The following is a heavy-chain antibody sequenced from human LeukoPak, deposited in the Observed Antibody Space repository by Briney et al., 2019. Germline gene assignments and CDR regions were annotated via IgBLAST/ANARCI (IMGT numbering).Heavy chain of an antibody. J-gene: IGHJ5*02. Sequence: GGSLRLSCAASGFTCSDYYMSWIRQAPGKGLEWVSYISSSGSTIYYADSVKGQFTISRDNAKNSLYLQMNSLRAEDTAVYYCARDAANYDFWSGSIISNWFDPWGQGTLVTVSS. D-gene: IGHD3-3*01. V-gene: IGHV3-11*04. CDR1: GFTCSDYY. CDR3: ARDAANYDFWSGSIISNWFDP. CDR2: ISSSGSTI.